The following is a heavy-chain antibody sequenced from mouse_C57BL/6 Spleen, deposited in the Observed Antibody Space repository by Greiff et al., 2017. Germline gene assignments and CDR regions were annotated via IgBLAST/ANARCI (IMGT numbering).Heavy chain of an antibody. Sequence: VQLQQPGAELVMPGASVKLSCKASGYTFTSYWMHWVKQRPGQGLEWIGEIDPSDSYTNYNQKFKGKSTLTVDKSSSTAYMQLSSLTSEDSAVYYCARRVTTVVATDFDVWGTGTTVTVSS. J-gene: IGHJ1*03. CDR3: ARRVTTVVATDFDV. CDR2: IDPSDSYT. CDR1: GYTFTSYW. V-gene: IGHV1-69*01. D-gene: IGHD1-1*01.